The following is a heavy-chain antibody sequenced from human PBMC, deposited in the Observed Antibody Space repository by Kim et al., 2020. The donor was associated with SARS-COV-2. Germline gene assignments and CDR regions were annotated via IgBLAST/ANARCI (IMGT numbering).Heavy chain of an antibody. J-gene: IGHJ4*02. D-gene: IGHD1-26*01. V-gene: IGHV4-34*01. CDR3: ARGRKGATFDY. Sequence: DSTPSLTGRVTISVDTPKHQFSLKLSSVTAADTAVYYCARGRKGATFDYWGQGTLVTVSS.